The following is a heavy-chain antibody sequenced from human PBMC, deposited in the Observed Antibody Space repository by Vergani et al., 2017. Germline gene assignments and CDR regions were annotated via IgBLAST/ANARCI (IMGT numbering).Heavy chain of an antibody. J-gene: IGHJ4*02. CDR1: GFTFDDYA. D-gene: IGHD4-11*01. CDR3: AREMSNEGFDY. V-gene: IGHV3-9*03. Sequence: EVQLVESGGGLVQPGRSLRLSCAASGFTFDDYAMHWVRQAPGKGLEWVSGISWNSGSIGYADSVKGRFTISRDNAKNSLYLQMNSLRAEDMALYYCAREMSNEGFDYWGQGTRVTVS. CDR2: ISWNSGSI.